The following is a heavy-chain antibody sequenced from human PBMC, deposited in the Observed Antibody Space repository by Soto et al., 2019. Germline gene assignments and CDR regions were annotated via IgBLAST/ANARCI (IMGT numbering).Heavy chain of an antibody. CDR2: ISASGNSS. CDR3: AKTMVRGLGWFDP. Sequence: GGSLRLSCAASEFTFSSDAMSWVRHTPGKGLEWVSGISASGNSSYYADSVKGRFTISRDNFKNTLFLQMNSLRADDTALYYCAKTMVRGLGWFDPWGQGTLVTVSS. D-gene: IGHD3-10*01. V-gene: IGHV3-23*01. CDR1: EFTFSSDA. J-gene: IGHJ5*02.